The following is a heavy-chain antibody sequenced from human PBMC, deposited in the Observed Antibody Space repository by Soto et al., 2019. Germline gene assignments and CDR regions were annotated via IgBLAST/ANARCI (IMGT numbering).Heavy chain of an antibody. D-gene: IGHD4-17*01. CDR1: GYTFSSHV. J-gene: IGHJ2*01. V-gene: IGHV1-18*01. CDR3: VREAGDYDGYFDL. Sequence: QVQLVQSGAEVKEPGASVKVSCKTSGYTFSSHVIYWVRQAPGQGLAWMGWIRPFSGNTNYEQRFQGGVNLGTEAATSNAFMELRSLTSDDQAVYYWVREAGDYDGYFDLWGRGTPVTVSS. CDR2: IRPFSGNT.